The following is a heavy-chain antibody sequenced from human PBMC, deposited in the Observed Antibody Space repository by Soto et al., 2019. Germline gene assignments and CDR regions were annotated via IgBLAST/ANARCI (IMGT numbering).Heavy chain of an antibody. J-gene: IGHJ3*02. CDR3: AKDLSVGVYRPNDAFDI. CDR1: GFTFSSYG. Sequence: QVQLVESGGGVVQPGRSLRLSCAASGFTFSSYGMHWVRQAPGKGLEWVAVISYDGSNKYHADSVKGRFTISRDNSKNTLYLQMNSLRAEDTAVYYCAKDLSVGVYRPNDAFDIWGQGTMVTVSS. D-gene: IGHD2-2*02. CDR2: ISYDGSNK. V-gene: IGHV3-30*18.